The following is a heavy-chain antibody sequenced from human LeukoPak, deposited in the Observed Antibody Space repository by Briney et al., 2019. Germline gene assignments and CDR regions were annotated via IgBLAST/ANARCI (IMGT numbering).Heavy chain of an antibody. CDR1: GYTFTSYG. V-gene: IGHV1-18*01. J-gene: IGHJ6*02. D-gene: IGHD3-16*01. CDR3: ASTVGITFGGRYGMDA. Sequence: ASVNVSCKASGYTFTSYGISWVRQAPGQGLEWMGWISAYNGNTNYAQKLQGRVTMTTDTSTSTAYMELRSLRSDDTAVYYRASTVGITFGGRYGMDAWGQGTTVTVSS. CDR2: ISAYNGNT.